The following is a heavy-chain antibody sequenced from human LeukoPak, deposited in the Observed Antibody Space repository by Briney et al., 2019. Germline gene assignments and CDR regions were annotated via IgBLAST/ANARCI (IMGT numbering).Heavy chain of an antibody. V-gene: IGHV3-30*02. Sequence: GGSLRLSCAASGFTFSSHGMHWVRQAPGKGLEWVAFIRYDGSNKYYADSVKGRFTISRDNSKNTLYLQMNSLRAEDTAVYYCARDNPDYSNNWWFDPWGQGTLVTVSS. CDR2: IRYDGSNK. D-gene: IGHD4-11*01. CDR1: GFTFSSHG. CDR3: ARDNPDYSNNWWFDP. J-gene: IGHJ5*02.